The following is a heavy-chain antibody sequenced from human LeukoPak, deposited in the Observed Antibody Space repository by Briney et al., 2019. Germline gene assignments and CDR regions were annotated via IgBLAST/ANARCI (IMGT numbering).Heavy chain of an antibody. J-gene: IGHJ4*02. CDR2: ISGSGAST. D-gene: IGHD1-26*01. CDR1: GFTFSHSA. V-gene: IGHV3-23*01. CDR3: AKGRGSPFYFEY. Sequence: PGGSLRLSCEASGFTFSHSAMTWVRQAPGKGLEWVSSISGSGASTYYADSVKGRLTISRDNSKNTLYLQMNSLRAEDTAVYYCAKGRGSPFYFEYWGQGTLVTVSS.